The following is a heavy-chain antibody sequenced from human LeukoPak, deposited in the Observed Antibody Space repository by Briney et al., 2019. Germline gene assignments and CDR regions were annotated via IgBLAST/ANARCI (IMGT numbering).Heavy chain of an antibody. CDR1: GGSISSYY. Sequence: SETPSLACTVSGGSISSYYWSWIRQPPGKGLEWIGYIYYSGSTNYNPSLKSRVTISVDTSKNQFSLKLSSVTAADTAVYYCARRPLGGYYFDYWGQGTLVTVSS. D-gene: IGHD3-16*01. V-gene: IGHV4-59*08. CDR2: IYYSGST. J-gene: IGHJ4*02. CDR3: ARRPLGGYYFDY.